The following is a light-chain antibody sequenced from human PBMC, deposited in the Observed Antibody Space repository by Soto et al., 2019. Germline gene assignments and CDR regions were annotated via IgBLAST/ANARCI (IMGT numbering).Light chain of an antibody. CDR1: QSVSSN. V-gene: IGKV3-15*01. CDR3: QHRSNWPGT. Sequence: EMVMTQSPATLSVSPGERATLSCRASQSVSSNLAWYQQKPGQAPRLLIYGASTRATGIPARFSGSGSGTEFTLTISSLQSEDFAVYYCQHRSNWPGTFGQGTKVEIK. J-gene: IGKJ1*01. CDR2: GAS.